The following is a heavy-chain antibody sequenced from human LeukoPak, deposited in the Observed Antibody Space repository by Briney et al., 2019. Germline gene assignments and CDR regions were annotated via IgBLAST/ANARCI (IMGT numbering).Heavy chain of an antibody. CDR3: ARLRLSGGSFSVGWFDP. CDR2: IFHSGTT. J-gene: IGHJ5*02. CDR1: DEVITSNNW. Sequence: NSSGSLSLTCTVADEVITSNNWWSWVRQSPGKGLEWIGDIFHSGTTRYKASLESRVTMLLDKSKNQFSLRLNSVTAADTAVYFCARLRLSGGSFSVGWFDPWGQGIQVTVSS. D-gene: IGHD1-26*01. V-gene: IGHV4-4*02.